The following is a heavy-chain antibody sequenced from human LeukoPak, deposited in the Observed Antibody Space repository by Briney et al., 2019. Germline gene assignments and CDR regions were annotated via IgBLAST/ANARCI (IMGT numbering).Heavy chain of an antibody. Sequence: PGGSLRLSCAASGFTFSSYEMNWVRLAPGKGLEWVSYISSSGSTIYYADSVKGRFTISRDNAKNSLYLQMNSLRAEDTAVYYCARDFDGDYYFDYWGQGTLVTVSS. CDR2: ISSSGSTI. CDR3: ARDFDGDYYFDY. J-gene: IGHJ4*02. CDR1: GFTFSSYE. V-gene: IGHV3-48*03. D-gene: IGHD4-17*01.